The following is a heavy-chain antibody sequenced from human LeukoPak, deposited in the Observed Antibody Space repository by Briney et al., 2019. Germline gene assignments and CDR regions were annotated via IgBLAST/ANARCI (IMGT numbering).Heavy chain of an antibody. Sequence: PGGSLRLSCAASGFTFSSYNMNWVRQAPGKGLEWVSTISGSGNYIFYADSVKGRFTIYRDNAKNSLYLQMNSLRAEDTAVYYCARGQKQLWLHKDYWGQGTLVTVSS. J-gene: IGHJ4*02. D-gene: IGHD5-18*01. CDR1: GFTFSSYN. CDR3: ARGQKQLWLHKDY. CDR2: ISGSGNYI. V-gene: IGHV3-21*01.